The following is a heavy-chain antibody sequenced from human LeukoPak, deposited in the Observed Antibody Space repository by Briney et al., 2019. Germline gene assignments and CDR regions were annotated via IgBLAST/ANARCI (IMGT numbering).Heavy chain of an antibody. CDR3: ARAVGATHFDY. CDR1: GFTFSSYW. D-gene: IGHD1-26*01. J-gene: IGHJ4*02. Sequence: GGSLRLSCAASGFTFSSYWMSWVRQAPGKGLEWVANIKQDGSEKYYVDSVKGRFTISRDNAKNSLCLQMNSLTAEDTAVYYCARAVGATHFDYWGQGTLVTVSS. CDR2: IKQDGSEK. V-gene: IGHV3-7*04.